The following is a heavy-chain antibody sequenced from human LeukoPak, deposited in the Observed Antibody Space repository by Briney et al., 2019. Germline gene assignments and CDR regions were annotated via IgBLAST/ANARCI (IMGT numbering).Heavy chain of an antibody. CDR3: ARTHYDILTGQDYYMDV. D-gene: IGHD3-9*01. Sequence: GSSVKVSCKASGGTFSSYAISWVRQAPGQGLEWMGGIIPIFGTANYAQKFQGRVTITADKSTSTAYMELSSLRSEDTAVYYCARTHYDILTGQDYYMDVWGKGTTVTVSS. CDR1: GGTFSSYA. CDR2: IIPIFGTA. J-gene: IGHJ6*03. V-gene: IGHV1-69*06.